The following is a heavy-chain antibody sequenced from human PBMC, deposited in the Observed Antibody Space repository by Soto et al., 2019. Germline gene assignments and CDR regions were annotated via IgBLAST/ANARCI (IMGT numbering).Heavy chain of an antibody. CDR3: ARLSDIVVVVATSYFDY. Sequence: SETLSLTCTVSGGSISSSSYYWGWIRQPPGKGLEWIGSIYYSGSTYYNPSLKSRVTISVDTSENQFSLKLSSVTAADTAVYYCARLSDIVVVVATSYFDYWGQGTLVTVSS. CDR1: GGSISSSSYY. V-gene: IGHV4-39*01. J-gene: IGHJ4*02. D-gene: IGHD2-15*01. CDR2: IYYSGST.